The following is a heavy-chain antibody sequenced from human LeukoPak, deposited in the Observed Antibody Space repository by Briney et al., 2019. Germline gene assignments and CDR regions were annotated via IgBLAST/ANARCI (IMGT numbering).Heavy chain of an antibody. J-gene: IGHJ4*02. V-gene: IGHV3-53*01. CDR1: GFTFSNYA. CDR3: ARDPLAITSN. Sequence: PGVSLRLSCAASGFTFSNYAMSWVRQAPGKGLEWVSVIYSGGSTYYADSVKGRFTISRDNSKNTLYLQMNSLRAEDTAVYYCARDPLAITSNWGQGTLVTVSS. D-gene: IGHD3-10*01. CDR2: IYSGGST.